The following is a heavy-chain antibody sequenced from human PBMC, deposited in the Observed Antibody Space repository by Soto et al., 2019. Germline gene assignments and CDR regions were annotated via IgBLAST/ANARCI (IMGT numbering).Heavy chain of an antibody. CDR2: ISYDGSNK. Sequence: PGGSLRLSCAASGFTLSSYGMHWVRQDPGKGLEWVAVISYDGSNKYYADSVKGRFTISRDKSKNTLYLQMNSLRAEDTAVYYCAKDVVVGATTGLGDYYYYYGMDVWGQGTTVTVSS. J-gene: IGHJ6*02. CDR1: GFTLSSYG. V-gene: IGHV3-30*18. D-gene: IGHD1-26*01. CDR3: AKDVVVGATTGLGDYYYYYGMDV.